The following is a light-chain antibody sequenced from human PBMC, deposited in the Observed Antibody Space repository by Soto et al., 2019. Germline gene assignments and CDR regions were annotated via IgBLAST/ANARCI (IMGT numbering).Light chain of an antibody. CDR3: QQYDNLPSIT. CDR1: QDISNY. Sequence: DIQMTQSPSSLSASVGDRVTITCQASQDISNYLNWHQQKPGKAPKLLIYDASNLETGAPSRFSESRSGTDFTFTISSLQPEDIETYYCQQYDNLPSITFGQGTRLEIK. J-gene: IGKJ5*01. CDR2: DAS. V-gene: IGKV1-33*01.